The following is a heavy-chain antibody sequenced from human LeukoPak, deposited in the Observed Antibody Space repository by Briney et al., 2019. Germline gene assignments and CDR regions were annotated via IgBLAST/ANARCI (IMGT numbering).Heavy chain of an antibody. CDR2: IYYSGST. V-gene: IGHV4-31*03. CDR1: GGFISSGGYD. J-gene: IGHJ4*02. Sequence: PSETLSLTCTVSGGFISSGGYDWSWIRQHPGKGLEWIGYIYYSGSTYYNPSLKSRVTISVDTSKNQFSLNLSSVTAADTAVYHCARAPATVVEFDCWVQGTLVTVSS. CDR3: ARAPATVVEFDC. D-gene: IGHD4-23*01.